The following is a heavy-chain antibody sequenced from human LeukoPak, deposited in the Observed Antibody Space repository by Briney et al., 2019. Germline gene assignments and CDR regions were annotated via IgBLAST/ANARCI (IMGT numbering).Heavy chain of an antibody. CDR1: GGSISSSSYY. J-gene: IGHJ3*02. Sequence: SETLSLTCTVSGGSISSSSYYWGWIRQPPGKGLEWIGSIYYSGSTYYNPSLKSRVTISVDTSKNQFSLKLSSVTAADTAVYYCARDRGRWPHYAFDIWGHGTMVTVSS. D-gene: IGHD3-10*01. CDR2: IYYSGST. V-gene: IGHV4-39*07. CDR3: ARDRGRWPHYAFDI.